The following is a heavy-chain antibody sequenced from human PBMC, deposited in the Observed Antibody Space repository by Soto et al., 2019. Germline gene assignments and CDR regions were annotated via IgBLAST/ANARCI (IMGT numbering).Heavy chain of an antibody. CDR3: ARDLGSGYDPGDY. Sequence: QVQLVQSGAEVKKPGSAVKVSCKTSGDIFSGYSISWGRQAPGQGLEWMGGIIPIFGTTNYAQRFHGRVTITADKSTSTVYMELYSLKSEDTAVYYCARDLGSGYDPGDYWGQGTLVTVSS. D-gene: IGHD5-12*01. V-gene: IGHV1-69*14. J-gene: IGHJ4*02. CDR1: GDIFSGYS. CDR2: IIPIFGTT.